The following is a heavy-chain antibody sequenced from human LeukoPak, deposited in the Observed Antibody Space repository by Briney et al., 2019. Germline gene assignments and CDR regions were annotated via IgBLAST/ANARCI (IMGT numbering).Heavy chain of an antibody. J-gene: IGHJ4*02. CDR1: GFTFSSYE. CDR3: ARDDYGDYAPFDY. V-gene: IGHV3-48*03. Sequence: GGSLRLSCAASGFTFSSYEINWVRQAPGKGLEWVSYISSSGSTIYYADSVKGRFTISRDNAKNSLYLQMNSLRAEDTAVYYCARDDYGDYAPFDYWGQGTLVTVSS. D-gene: IGHD4-17*01. CDR2: ISSSGSTI.